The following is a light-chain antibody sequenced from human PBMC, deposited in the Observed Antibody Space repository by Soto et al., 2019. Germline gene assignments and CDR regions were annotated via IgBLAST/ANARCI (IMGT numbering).Light chain of an antibody. CDR1: QIIGIG. Sequence: DIQMTQSPSTLSASVGDRVTITCRASQIIGIGLAWYQQKPGKAPKLLIYKASTVESGVPLRFSGSGSGTEFTLTITSLQPDDFATYYGQPYDFYWTFGQGTKVEIK. J-gene: IGKJ1*01. CDR2: KAS. CDR3: QPYDFYWT. V-gene: IGKV1-5*03.